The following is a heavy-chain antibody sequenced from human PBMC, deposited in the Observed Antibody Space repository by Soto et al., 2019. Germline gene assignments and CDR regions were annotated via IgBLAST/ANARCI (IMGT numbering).Heavy chain of an antibody. D-gene: IGHD2-21*02. CDR2: ISGSGGST. V-gene: IGHV3-23*01. Sequence: GGSLRLSCAASGFTFSSYAMSWVRQAPGKGLEWVSAISGSGGSTYYADSVKGRFTISRDNSKNTLYPQMNSLRAEDTAVYYCAKDLGYCGGDCYPSYYYYGMDVWGQGTTVTVSS. CDR1: GFTFSSYA. CDR3: AKDLGYCGGDCYPSYYYYGMDV. J-gene: IGHJ6*02.